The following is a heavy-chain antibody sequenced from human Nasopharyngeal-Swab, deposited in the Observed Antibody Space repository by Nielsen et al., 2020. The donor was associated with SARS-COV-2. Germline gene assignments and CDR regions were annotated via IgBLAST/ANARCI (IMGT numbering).Heavy chain of an antibody. D-gene: IGHD4-11*01. CDR3: TRGGTTVTPGYYYYGMGV. J-gene: IGHJ6*02. Sequence: GESLKISCTASGFTFGDYAMSWFRQAPGKGLEWVGFIRSKAYGGTTEYAASVKGRFTISRDDSKSIAYLQMNSLKTEDTAVYYCTRGGTTVTPGYYYYGMGVWGQGTTVTVSS. V-gene: IGHV3-49*03. CDR2: IRSKAYGGTT. CDR1: GFTFGDYA.